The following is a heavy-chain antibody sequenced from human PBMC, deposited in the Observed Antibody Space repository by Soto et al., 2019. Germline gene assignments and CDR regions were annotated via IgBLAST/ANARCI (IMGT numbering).Heavy chain of an antibody. CDR2: IYYSGST. Sequence: PSETLSLTCTVSGGSISSGDYYWSWIRQPPGKGLEWIGYIYYSGSTYYNPSLKSRVTISVDTSKNQFSLKLSSVTAADTAVYYCARGFEYPGTFDYWGQGTLVTVSS. CDR3: ARGFEYPGTFDY. J-gene: IGHJ4*02. V-gene: IGHV4-30-4*01. CDR1: GGSISSGDYY. D-gene: IGHD2-2*01.